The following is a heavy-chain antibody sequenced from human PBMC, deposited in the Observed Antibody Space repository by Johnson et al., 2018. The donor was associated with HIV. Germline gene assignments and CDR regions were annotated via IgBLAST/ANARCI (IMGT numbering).Heavy chain of an antibody. CDR3: ASLGYTSGWIVSDDGFDV. CDR1: GYTFDDYA. D-gene: IGHD6-19*01. J-gene: IGHJ3*01. V-gene: IGHV3-9*01. Sequence: VQLVESGGGLIQPGTSLRLSCAASGYTFDDYAMHWVRQAPGKGLEWVSGISWNSGSIGYAAAVKGRFTISRDNSMNTLYLQMNSLRPADTAVYYCASLGYTSGWIVSDDGFDVWGQGTLVTVSS. CDR2: ISWNSGSI.